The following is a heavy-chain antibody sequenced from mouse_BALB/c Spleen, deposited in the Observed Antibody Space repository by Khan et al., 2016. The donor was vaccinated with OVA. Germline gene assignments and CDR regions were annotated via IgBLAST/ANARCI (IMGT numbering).Heavy chain of an antibody. CDR1: GFTFSDYY. CDR3: SRRRGLYDYDGFAY. V-gene: IGHV5-12*02. CDR2: ISNGGGST. Sequence: EVELVESGGGLVQPGGSLKLSCATSGFTFSDYYMYWVRQTPEKRLEWVAYISNGGGSTYYPDTVKGRFTISRDNAKNTLYLQLSRLKSDDTAMXYCSRRRGLYDYDGFAYWGQGTLVTVSA. J-gene: IGHJ3*01. D-gene: IGHD2-4*01.